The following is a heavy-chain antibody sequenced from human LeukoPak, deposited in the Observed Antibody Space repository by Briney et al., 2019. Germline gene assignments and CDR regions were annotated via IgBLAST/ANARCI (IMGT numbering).Heavy chain of an antibody. J-gene: IGHJ2*01. CDR3: ARDEIVGATGVWYFDL. CDR1: GFTFSTHA. V-gene: IGHV3-30-3*01. CDR2: ILYDGSNK. D-gene: IGHD1-26*01. Sequence: PGGSLRLSCAASGFTFSTHAMHWVRQAPGKGLEWVALILYDGSNKHYADSVKGRFTISRDNSKNTLYLQMNSLRAEDTAVYYCARDEIVGATGVWYFDLWGRGTLVTVSS.